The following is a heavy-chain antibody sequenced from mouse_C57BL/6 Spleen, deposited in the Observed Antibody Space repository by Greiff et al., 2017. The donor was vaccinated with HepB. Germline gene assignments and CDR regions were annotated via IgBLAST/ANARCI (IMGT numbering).Heavy chain of an antibody. D-gene: IGHD2-1*01. J-gene: IGHJ3*01. CDR1: GFTFSSYA. CDR2: ISSGGDYI. V-gene: IGHV5-9-1*02. Sequence: EVKVEESGEGLVKPGGSLKLSCAASGFTFSSYAMSWVRQTPEKRLEWVAYISSGGDYIYYADTVKGRFTISRDNARNTLYLQMSSLKSEDTAMYYCTRDGKAWFAYWGQGTLVTVSA. CDR3: TRDGKAWFAY.